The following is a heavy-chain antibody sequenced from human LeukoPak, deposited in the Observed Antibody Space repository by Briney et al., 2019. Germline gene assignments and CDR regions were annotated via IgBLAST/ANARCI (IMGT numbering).Heavy chain of an antibody. CDR2: ISSSSSTI. J-gene: IGHJ6*03. CDR1: GFTFSSYG. V-gene: IGHV3-48*01. CDR3: ARVGDYYMDV. Sequence: GGSLRLSCAASGFTFSSYGMNWVRQAPGEGLEWVSYISSSSSTIDYADSVKGRFTISRDNAKNSLYLQMNSLRAEDTAVYYCARVGDYYMDVWAKGTTVTVSS.